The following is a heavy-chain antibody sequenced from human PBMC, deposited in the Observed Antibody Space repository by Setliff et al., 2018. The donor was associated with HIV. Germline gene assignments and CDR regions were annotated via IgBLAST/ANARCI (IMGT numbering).Heavy chain of an antibody. J-gene: IGHJ4*02. CDR2: MNPKTGNT. Sequence: ASVKVSCKASGYTFSSYDINWVRQATGQGLEWMGWMNPKTGNTGYAQKFQGRVSMTKNTSISTAYMELSSLRSEDTAVYYCVRCYGSVWQLVFEYWGRGTPVTVSS. CDR1: GYTFSSYD. D-gene: IGHD6-13*01. CDR3: VRCYGSVWQLVFEY. V-gene: IGHV1-8*02.